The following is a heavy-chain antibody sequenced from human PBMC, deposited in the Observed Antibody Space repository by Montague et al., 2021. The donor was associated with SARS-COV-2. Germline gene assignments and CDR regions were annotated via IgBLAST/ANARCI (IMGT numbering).Heavy chain of an antibody. CDR1: VFSFSNYA. CDR2: IRGSGDIT. V-gene: IGHV3-23*01. CDR3: AKEAVYSSSWEYFDY. D-gene: IGHD6-13*01. Sequence: SLSLSCAASVFSFSNYAMSWVRQAPGKGLEWVSPIRGSGDITHYADSVKGRFTISRDNSKNTLYLQMNSLRAEDTAVYYCAKEAVYSSSWEYFDYWGQGTLVTVSA. J-gene: IGHJ4*02.